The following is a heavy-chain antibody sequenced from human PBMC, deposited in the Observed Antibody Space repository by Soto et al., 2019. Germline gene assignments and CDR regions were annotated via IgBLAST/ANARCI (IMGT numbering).Heavy chain of an antibody. D-gene: IGHD1-26*01. V-gene: IGHV2-5*02. Sequence: QITLKESGPTLVKPTQTLTLTCTFSGFSLSTRGVGVAWIRQPPGKALEWLALIYWDDDKRYSPSLKSRLTVAKDTSKNQVVLTMTNMDPVDTATFYCAHRRLGGGLEYWGQGALVTVSS. CDR3: AHRRLGGGLEY. CDR2: IYWDDDK. CDR1: GFSLSTRGVG. J-gene: IGHJ4*02.